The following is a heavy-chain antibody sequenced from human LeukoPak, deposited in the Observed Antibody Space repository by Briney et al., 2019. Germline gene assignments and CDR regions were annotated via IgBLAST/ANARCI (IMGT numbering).Heavy chain of an antibody. D-gene: IGHD2-2*01. CDR3: ARWGTYASTSNWFDP. J-gene: IGHJ5*02. CDR1: GDTISRSRHF. V-gene: IGHV4-39*07. Sequence: SETLSLTSTVSGDTISRSRHFWAWIRQSPGRGLEWIGYFYNSGSTYYNPSLKSRVTISIDTSKNQCSLRLSSVTAADTAVYYCARWGTYASTSNWFDPWGQGTLVTVSS. CDR2: FYNSGST.